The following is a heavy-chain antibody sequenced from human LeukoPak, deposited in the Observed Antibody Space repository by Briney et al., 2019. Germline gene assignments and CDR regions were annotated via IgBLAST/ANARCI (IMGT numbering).Heavy chain of an antibody. J-gene: IGHJ4*02. CDR2: VYPGDSDI. V-gene: IGHV5-51*01. D-gene: IGHD6-19*01. CDR1: GYSFTNYW. CDR3: ARRRGGWYYFDY. Sequence: GESLKISCKGSGYSFTNYWIGWVRQMPGKGLEWMGLVYPGDSDIRYSPSFDGQVTISADRSITTAYLQWSSLKASDTAIYNCARRRGGWYYFDYWGQGTLVTVSS.